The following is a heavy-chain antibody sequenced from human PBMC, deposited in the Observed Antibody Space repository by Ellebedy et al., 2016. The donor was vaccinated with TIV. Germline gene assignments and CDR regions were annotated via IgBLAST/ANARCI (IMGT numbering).Heavy chain of an antibody. CDR2: IFSAADGGET. J-gene: IGHJ4*02. V-gene: IGHV3-53*01. CDR1: GFSVTTNY. D-gene: IGHD4-23*01. Sequence: GESLKISCAASGFSVTTNYMNWVRQAPGKGLEWVSVIFSAADGGETHYAVSVKGRFTISRDSSKNTLYLQMNSLRAEDTAVYYCARDAAGNGGKLDYWGQGALVTVSS. CDR3: ARDAAGNGGKLDY.